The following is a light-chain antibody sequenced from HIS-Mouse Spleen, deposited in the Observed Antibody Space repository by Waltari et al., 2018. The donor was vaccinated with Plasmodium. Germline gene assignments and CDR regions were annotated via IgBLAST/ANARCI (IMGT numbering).Light chain of an antibody. CDR3: QQSYSTWA. J-gene: IGKJ1*01. Sequence: QMTQPPSSLPASVGDRVTITCRASQSITSYLNWYQQKPGKAPKGLIYAASSLQSGVPSRFSGSGSGTDFTRTNSSLQPEYFGTYYYQQSYSTWAFGQGTKLEIK. CDR2: AAS. CDR1: QSITSY. V-gene: IGKV1-39*01.